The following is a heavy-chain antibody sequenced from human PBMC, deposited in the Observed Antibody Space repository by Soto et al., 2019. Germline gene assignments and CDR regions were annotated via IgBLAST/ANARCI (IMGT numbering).Heavy chain of an antibody. J-gene: IGHJ4*02. CDR3: ARTDYGGNSEDY. D-gene: IGHD4-17*01. CDR2: IYHSGST. V-gene: IGHV4-30-2*01. Sequence: PSETLSLTCAVSGGSISSGGYSWSWIRQPPGKGLEWIGYIYHSGSTYYNQSLKSRVTISVDRSKNQFSLKLSSVTAADTAVYYCARTDYGGNSEDYWGQGTLVTVSS. CDR1: GGSISSGGYS.